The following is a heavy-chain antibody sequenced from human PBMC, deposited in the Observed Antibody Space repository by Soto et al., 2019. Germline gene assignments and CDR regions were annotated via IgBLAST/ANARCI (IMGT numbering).Heavy chain of an antibody. CDR3: ARHLDQVLYN. V-gene: IGHV5-10-1*01. Sequence: GESLKISCKGSGYSFTSYWISWARQMPGKGLEWMGRIDPSDSYTNYSPSFQGHVTISADKSISTAYLQWSSLKASDTAMYYCARHLDQVLYNWGQGTLVTVSS. J-gene: IGHJ4*02. D-gene: IGHD2-2*02. CDR2: IDPSDSYT. CDR1: GYSFTSYW.